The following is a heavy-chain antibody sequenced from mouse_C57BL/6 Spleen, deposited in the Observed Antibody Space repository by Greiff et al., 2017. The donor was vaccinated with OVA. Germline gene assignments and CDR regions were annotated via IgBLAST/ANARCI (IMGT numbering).Heavy chain of an antibody. V-gene: IGHV1-55*01. Sequence: VQLKQPGAGLVKPGASVQMSCKASGYTFTSYWITWVKQRPGQGLEWIGDIYPGSGRTNYKEKFKSKATLTVDTSSSTAYMQLSSLTSEDSAVYYCARGNDYDRFAYWGQGTLVTVSA. D-gene: IGHD2-4*01. CDR1: GYTFTSYW. CDR3: ARGNDYDRFAY. CDR2: IYPGSGRT. J-gene: IGHJ3*01.